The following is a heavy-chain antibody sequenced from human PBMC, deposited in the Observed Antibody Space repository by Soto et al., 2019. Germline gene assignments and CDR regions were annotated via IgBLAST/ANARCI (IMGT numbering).Heavy chain of an antibody. CDR3: ARVPRIAVAERYNWFDP. D-gene: IGHD6-19*01. CDR1: GFTFSSYS. J-gene: IGHJ5*02. CDR2: ISSSSSTI. Sequence: EVQLVESGGGLVQPGGSLRLSCAASGFTFSSYSMNWVRQAPGKGLEWVSYISSSSSTIYYADSVKGRFTISRDNAKNSLYLQMNSLRAEDTAVYYCARVPRIAVAERYNWFDPWGQGTLVTVSS. V-gene: IGHV3-48*01.